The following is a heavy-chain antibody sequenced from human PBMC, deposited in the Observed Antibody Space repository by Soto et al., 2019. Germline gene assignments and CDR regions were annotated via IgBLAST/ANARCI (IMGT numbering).Heavy chain of an antibody. CDR3: ARAAISPAITIFGVVDAFDI. V-gene: IGHV4-31*03. J-gene: IGHJ3*02. CDR1: GGSISSGGYY. Sequence: QVQLQESGPGLVKPSQTLSLTCTVSGGSISSGGYYWSWIRQHPGKGLEWIGYIYYSGSTYYNPSLKSRVTISVDTSKNQFSLKLSSVTAADTAVYYCARAAISPAITIFGVVDAFDIWGQGTMVTVSS. D-gene: IGHD3-3*01. CDR2: IYYSGST.